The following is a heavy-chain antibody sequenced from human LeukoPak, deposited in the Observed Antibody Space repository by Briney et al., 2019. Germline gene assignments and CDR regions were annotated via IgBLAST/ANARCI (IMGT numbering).Heavy chain of an antibody. D-gene: IGHD2-15*01. CDR3: TTDQGDLSRYCSGGSCYSVDNWFDP. CDR1: GFTFSGSG. Sequence: KSGGSLRLSCADSGFTFSGSGIHWVRQASGKGLEWVGRIKSKTDGGTTDYAAPVKGRFTISRDDSKNTLYLQMNSLKTEDTAVYYCTTDQGDLSRYCSGGSCYSVDNWFDPWGQGTLVTVSS. V-gene: IGHV3-15*01. CDR2: IKSKTDGGTT. J-gene: IGHJ5*02.